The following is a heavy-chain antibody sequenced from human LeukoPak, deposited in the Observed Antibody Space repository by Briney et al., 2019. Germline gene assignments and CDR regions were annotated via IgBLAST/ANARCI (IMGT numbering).Heavy chain of an antibody. CDR2: IIPIFGTA. CDR3: AGHDILTGYYRSYYYYGMDV. CDR1: GGTFSSYA. V-gene: IGHV1-69*13. Sequence: SVKVSCKASGGTFSSYAISWVRQAPGQGLEWMGGIIPIFGTANYAQKFQGRVTITADESTSTAYMELSSLRSEDTAVYYCAGHDILTGYYRSYYYYGMDVWGQGTTVTVSS. J-gene: IGHJ6*02. D-gene: IGHD3-9*01.